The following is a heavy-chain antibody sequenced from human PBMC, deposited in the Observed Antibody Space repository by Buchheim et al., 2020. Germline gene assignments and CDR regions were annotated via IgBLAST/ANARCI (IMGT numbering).Heavy chain of an antibody. J-gene: IGHJ4*02. CDR1: GFTFSDAW. CDR2: IKRKTDGGTT. Sequence: EVQLVESGGGLVKSGESLRLSCAASGFTFSDAWMSWVRQAPGKGLEWVGRIKRKTDGGTTDYATPVQGRFTISRDDSKDTLYLQMNSLKTEDTAVYYWTTDRTRSPIDHWGQGTL. D-gene: IGHD1-14*01. V-gene: IGHV3-15*01. CDR3: TTDRTRSPIDH.